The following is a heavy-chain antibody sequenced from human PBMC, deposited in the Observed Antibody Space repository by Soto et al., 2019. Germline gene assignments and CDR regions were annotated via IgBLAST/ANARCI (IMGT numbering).Heavy chain of an antibody. V-gene: IGHV3-33*01. Sequence: GGSLRLSCAASGFTFSSYGMHWVRQAPGKGLEWVAVIWYDGSNKYYADSVKGRFTISRDNSKNTLYLQMNSLRAEDTAVYYCARGTYDFWSGYIYGMDVWGQGTTVTVSS. J-gene: IGHJ6*02. D-gene: IGHD3-3*01. CDR1: GFTFSSYG. CDR2: IWYDGSNK. CDR3: ARGTYDFWSGYIYGMDV.